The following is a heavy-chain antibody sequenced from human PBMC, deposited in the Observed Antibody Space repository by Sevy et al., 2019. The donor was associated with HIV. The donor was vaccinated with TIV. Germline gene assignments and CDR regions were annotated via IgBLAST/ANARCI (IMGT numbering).Heavy chain of an antibody. V-gene: IGHV4-30-4*01. Sequence: SETLSLTCTVSGGSISSGDYYWSWIRQPPGKGLEWIGYIYYSGSTYYNPSLKSRVTISVDTSKNQFSLKLSSLTAADTAVYYCARGRRDYYDSSGYYLDYWGQGTLVTVSS. J-gene: IGHJ4*02. CDR1: GGSISSGDYY. D-gene: IGHD3-22*01. CDR3: ARGRRDYYDSSGYYLDY. CDR2: IYYSGST.